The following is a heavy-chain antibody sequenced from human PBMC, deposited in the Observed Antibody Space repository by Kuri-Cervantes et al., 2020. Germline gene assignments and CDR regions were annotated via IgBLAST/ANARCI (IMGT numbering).Heavy chain of an antibody. D-gene: IGHD7-27*01. CDR1: GFTFNTYY. V-gene: IGHV3-48*02. Sequence: GESLKISCEASGFTFNTYYMSWVRQAPGRGLEWLSLISSSSSPIYYADSVRGRFTISRDNARNSLFLQMNSLRDEDTAVYYCAHTGERDFDYWGQGTLVTVSS. CDR2: ISSSSSPI. J-gene: IGHJ4*02. CDR3: AHTGERDFDY.